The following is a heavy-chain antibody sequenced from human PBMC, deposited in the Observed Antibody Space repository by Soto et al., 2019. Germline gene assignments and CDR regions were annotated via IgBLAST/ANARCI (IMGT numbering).Heavy chain of an antibody. CDR1: GGTFSSYT. Sequence: QVQLVQSGAEVKKPGSSVKVSCKASGGTFSSYTISWVRQAPGQGREWMGRLIPILGIANYALKCQGRGTIAADKCTSTGDIEMSSMRTEDTAVYYCARHEVGGSYGALDYWGQGTLVTVSS. V-gene: IGHV1-69*02. D-gene: IGHD1-26*01. CDR2: LIPILGIA. CDR3: ARHEVGGSYGALDY. J-gene: IGHJ4*02.